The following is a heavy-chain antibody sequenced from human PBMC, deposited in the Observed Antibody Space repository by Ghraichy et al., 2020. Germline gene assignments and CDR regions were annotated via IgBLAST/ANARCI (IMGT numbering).Heavy chain of an antibody. Sequence: GGSLRLSCAASGFTFSSSWMSWVRQTPGKGLEWVANIKGDGGDKYYVDSVKGRFTISRDNAKDSLYLQMNSLRVEDTAVYYCARRRNTGSYVGFWGQGTLVTVSS. D-gene: IGHD1-26*01. CDR2: IKGDGGDK. CDR3: ARRRNTGSYVGF. CDR1: GFTFSSSW. J-gene: IGHJ4*02. V-gene: IGHV3-7*01.